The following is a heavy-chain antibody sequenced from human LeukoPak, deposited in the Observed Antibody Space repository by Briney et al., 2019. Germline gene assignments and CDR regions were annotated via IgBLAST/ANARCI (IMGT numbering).Heavy chain of an antibody. J-gene: IGHJ4*02. CDR2: IYYSGST. CDR3: ARTTGDSRVWYFDY. CDR1: GVSITSSSYF. V-gene: IGHV4-39*07. Sequence: PSETLCLTCTVSGVSITSSSYFWGWIRQRPGKGLEWIVSIYYSGSTYYSTSLKSRVTMSVDTSRNQFSLRLSSVTAADTAVYYCARTTGDSRVWYFDYWGQGTLVTVSS. D-gene: IGHD7-27*01.